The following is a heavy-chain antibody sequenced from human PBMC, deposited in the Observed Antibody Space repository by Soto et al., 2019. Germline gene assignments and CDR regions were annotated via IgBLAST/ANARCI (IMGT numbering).Heavy chain of an antibody. CDR3: ARGYCSGGSCLDAFDI. CDR1: GGSISSYY. D-gene: IGHD2-15*01. V-gene: IGHV4-59*01. CDR2: IYYSGST. Sequence: PSETLSLTCTVSGGSISSYYWSWNQQPPGKGLEWIGYIYYSGSTNYNPSLKSRVTISVDTSKNQFSLKLSSVTAADTAVYYCARGYCSGGSCLDAFDIWGQGTMVTVSS. J-gene: IGHJ3*02.